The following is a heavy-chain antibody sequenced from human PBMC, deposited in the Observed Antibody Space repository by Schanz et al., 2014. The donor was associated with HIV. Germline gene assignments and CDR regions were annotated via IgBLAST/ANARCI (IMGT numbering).Heavy chain of an antibody. CDR3: ASDLSVYSSSSSV. CDR2: INPNSGDT. Sequence: QVQLVQSGTEVKKPGSSVKVSCKPSGGTFRSFAISWVRQAPGQGLEWMGWINPNSGDTDYAQKFQGRVTMTRDTSISTAYMELSRLRSDDTAVYYCASDLSVYSSSSSVWGQGTTVTVSS. CDR1: GGTFRSFA. J-gene: IGHJ6*02. V-gene: IGHV1-2*02. D-gene: IGHD6-13*01.